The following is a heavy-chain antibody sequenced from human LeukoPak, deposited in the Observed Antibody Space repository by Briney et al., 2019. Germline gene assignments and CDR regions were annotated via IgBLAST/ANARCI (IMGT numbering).Heavy chain of an antibody. D-gene: IGHD2-2*01. CDR3: ARELVSSAAHDY. Sequence: PSETLSLTCTVSGGSISSGGYYWSWIRQPPGKGLEWIGYIYHSGSTYYNPSLKSRVTISVDRSKNQFSLKLSSVTAADTAVYYCARELVSSAAHDYWGQGTLVTVSS. CDR2: IYHSGST. V-gene: IGHV4-30-2*01. CDR1: GGSISSGGYY. J-gene: IGHJ4*02.